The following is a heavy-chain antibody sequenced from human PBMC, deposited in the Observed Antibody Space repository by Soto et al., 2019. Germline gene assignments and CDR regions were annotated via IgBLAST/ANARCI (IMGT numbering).Heavy chain of an antibody. V-gene: IGHV3-15*07. J-gene: IGHJ4*02. CDR2: IKRQTEGGTT. Sequence: EVQLVESGGGLVKPGGSLRLSCAGSGFSFSNAWMNWVRQAPGKGLEWVGRIKRQTEGGTTDYPASVKGRFIISRDDSENTLYLQMTSLKTEDTAVYYCTTDPPAGSRAIDYWGQGTLVTVSS. CDR3: TTDPPAGSRAIDY. CDR1: GFSFSNAW. D-gene: IGHD3-10*01.